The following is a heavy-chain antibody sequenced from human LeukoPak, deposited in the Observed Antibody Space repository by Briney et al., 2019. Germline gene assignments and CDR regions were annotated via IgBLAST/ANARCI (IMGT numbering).Heavy chain of an antibody. Sequence: SETLSLACTVSVHSISRYYWRWIRQPAGKGLEWIGRIYTSGSTNYNPSLKSRVTISVDKSKNQFSLKLSSVTAAVTAVYYCATGVYSGSYPDGYWGQGTLVTVSS. CDR2: IYTSGST. J-gene: IGHJ4*02. D-gene: IGHD1-26*01. CDR3: ATGVYSGSYPDGY. CDR1: VHSISRYY. V-gene: IGHV4-4*07.